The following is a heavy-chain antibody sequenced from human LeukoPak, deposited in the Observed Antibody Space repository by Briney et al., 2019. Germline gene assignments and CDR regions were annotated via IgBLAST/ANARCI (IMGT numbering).Heavy chain of an antibody. J-gene: IGHJ4*02. CDR3: ATPDIPTI. CDR1: GSSFTSYW. V-gene: IGHV5-51*01. D-gene: IGHD5-12*01. Sequence: KPGESLQISCQGSGSSFTSYWIGWVRQVPGKGLEWMGIIYPGDSDTSYSPSFQGQVTISADKSINTAYLQWSSLKASDTAMYYCATPDIPTIWGQGTLVTVSS. CDR2: IYPGDSDT.